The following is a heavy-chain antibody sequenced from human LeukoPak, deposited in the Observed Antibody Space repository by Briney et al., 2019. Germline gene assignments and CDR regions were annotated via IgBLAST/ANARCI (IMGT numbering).Heavy chain of an antibody. Sequence: SETLSLTCAVSGGSFSAYYRSWIRQPPGQGLEWIGQINHSGSTSYNPSLKSRVTMSVDTSKNQFSLKLSSVTAADTAIYYCARANSYSGYDYFWFDPWDQGTLVTVSS. CDR2: INHSGST. D-gene: IGHD5-12*01. V-gene: IGHV4-34*01. CDR3: ARANSYSGYDYFWFDP. J-gene: IGHJ5*02. CDR1: GGSFSAYY.